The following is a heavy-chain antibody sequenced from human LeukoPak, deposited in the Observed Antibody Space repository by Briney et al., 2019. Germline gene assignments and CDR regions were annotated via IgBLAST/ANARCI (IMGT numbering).Heavy chain of an antibody. J-gene: IGHJ4*01. Sequence: GGSLRLSCAASGFTFDDYAMHWVRQAPGKGLEWVSLISGDGGSTYYADSVKGRFTISRDNSKNSLYLQMNSLRTEDTAVYFCARQGANAAFDYWGQGTLVTVSS. V-gene: IGHV3-43*02. CDR2: ISGDGGST. CDR3: ARQGANAAFDY. D-gene: IGHD4/OR15-4a*01. CDR1: GFTFDDYA.